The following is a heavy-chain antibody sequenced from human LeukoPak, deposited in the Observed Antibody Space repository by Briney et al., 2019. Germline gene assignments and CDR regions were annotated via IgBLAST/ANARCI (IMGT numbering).Heavy chain of an antibody. J-gene: IGHJ4*02. CDR2: ISYDGSNK. CDR3: AKDRGGGAAAGTYDY. D-gene: IGHD6-13*01. Sequence: GGSLRLSCAASGFTFSSYGMHWVRQAPGKGLEWVAVISYDGSNKYYADSVKGRFTISRDNSKNTLYLQMNSLRAEDTAVYYCAKDRGGGAAAGTYDYWGQGTLVTVSS. CDR1: GFTFSSYG. V-gene: IGHV3-30*18.